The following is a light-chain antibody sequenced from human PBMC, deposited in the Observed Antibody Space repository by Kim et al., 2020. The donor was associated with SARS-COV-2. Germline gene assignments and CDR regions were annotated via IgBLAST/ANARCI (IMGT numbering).Light chain of an antibody. V-gene: IGKV4-1*01. CDR1: QSVLYSSDNKNF. CDR2: WAS. Sequence: SATINCKASQSVLYSSDNKNFLAWYQQKPGQPPKVLIYWASTRESGVPDRFSGSGSATDFTLTISSLQAEDVAVYFCQQYFSIPYTFGQGTKLEI. CDR3: QQYFSIPYT. J-gene: IGKJ2*01.